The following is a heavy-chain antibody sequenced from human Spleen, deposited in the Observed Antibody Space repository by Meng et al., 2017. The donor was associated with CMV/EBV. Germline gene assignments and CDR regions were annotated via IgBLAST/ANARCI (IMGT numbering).Heavy chain of an antibody. V-gene: IGHV4-31*03. Sequence: SETLSLTCTVSGGYISSGGYYWNWIRQRPGKALEWIGYIYYSGSTYYNPSLKSRVTISVDTSKNQFSLKLSSVTAADTAVYYCARDHYDFWSGYPYYYYGMDVWGQGTTVTVSS. J-gene: IGHJ6*02. CDR2: IYYSGST. CDR3: ARDHYDFWSGYPYYYYGMDV. CDR1: GGYISSGGYY. D-gene: IGHD3-3*01.